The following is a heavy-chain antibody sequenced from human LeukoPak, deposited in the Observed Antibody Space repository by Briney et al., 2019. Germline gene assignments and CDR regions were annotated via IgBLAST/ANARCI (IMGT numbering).Heavy chain of an antibody. V-gene: IGHV4-39*01. D-gene: IGHD6-19*01. CDR2: ICYSGGT. J-gene: IGHJ5*02. CDR1: GGSIGSSSYY. CDR3: ASVKSAGYSSGWYSNWFDP. Sequence: SETLSLTCTVYGGSIGSSSYYWSWIGQPPGTGLGWIGSICYSGGTYYNPSLKSRVTISVDTSKNQFSLKLSSVTAADTAVYYCASVKSAGYSSGWYSNWFDPWGQGTLVTVSS.